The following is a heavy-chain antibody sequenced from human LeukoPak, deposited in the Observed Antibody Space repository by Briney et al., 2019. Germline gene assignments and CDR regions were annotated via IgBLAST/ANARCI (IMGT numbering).Heavy chain of an antibody. CDR3: ARGLYSYGLVAFDY. J-gene: IGHJ4*02. V-gene: IGHV4-59*01. D-gene: IGHD5-18*01. Sequence: SETLSLTCTVSGGSITGYYWSWIRQPPGRGLEWIGYVHFSGTTSFNPSLKSRVTISVDTSKNQFSLKLSSVTAADTAVYYCARGLYSYGLVAFDYWGQGTLVTVSS. CDR2: VHFSGTT. CDR1: GGSITGYY.